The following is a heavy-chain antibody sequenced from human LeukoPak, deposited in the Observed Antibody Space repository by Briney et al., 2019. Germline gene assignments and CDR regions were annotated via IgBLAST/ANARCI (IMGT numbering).Heavy chain of an antibody. Sequence: ETGGSLRLSCAASGFTFSSYGMHWVRQAPGKGLEWVAFIRYDGSNKYYADSVKGRFTISRDNSKNTLYLQMNSLRAEDTAVYYCAKITGVDNWFDPWGQGTLVTVSS. CDR2: IRYDGSNK. CDR1: GFTFSSYG. J-gene: IGHJ5*02. CDR3: AKITGVDNWFDP. D-gene: IGHD7-27*01. V-gene: IGHV3-30*02.